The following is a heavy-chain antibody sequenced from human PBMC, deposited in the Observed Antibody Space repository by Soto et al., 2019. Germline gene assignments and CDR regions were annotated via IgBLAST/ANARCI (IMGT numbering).Heavy chain of an antibody. V-gene: IGHV3-23*01. CDR1: GFTFSSYA. Sequence: HPGGSLRLSCAASGFTFSSYAMSWVRQAPGKGLEWVSAISGSGGSTYYADSVKGRFTISRDNSKNTLYLQMNSLRAEDTAVYYCAISQFVTTVVTQGFGYFDYWGQGTLVTVSS. CDR3: AISQFVTTVVTQGFGYFDY. CDR2: ISGSGGST. D-gene: IGHD4-17*01. J-gene: IGHJ4*02.